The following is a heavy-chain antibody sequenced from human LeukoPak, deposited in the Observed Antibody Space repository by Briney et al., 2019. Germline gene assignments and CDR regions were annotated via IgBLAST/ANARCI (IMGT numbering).Heavy chain of an antibody. J-gene: IGHJ5*02. Sequence: ASVKVSCKASGGTFSSYAISWVRQAPGQGLEWMGWISACNGNTNYAQKLQGRVTMTTDTSTSTAYMELRSLRSDDTAVYYCARDGGGPYSSSWSYNWFDPWGQGTLVTVSS. CDR2: ISACNGNT. CDR1: GGTFSSYA. CDR3: ARDGGGPYSSSWSYNWFDP. V-gene: IGHV1-18*01. D-gene: IGHD6-13*01.